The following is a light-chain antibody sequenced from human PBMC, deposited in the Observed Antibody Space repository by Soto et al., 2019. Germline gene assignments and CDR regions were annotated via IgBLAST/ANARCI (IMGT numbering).Light chain of an antibody. CDR2: DAS. CDR1: QDISNY. Sequence: DIQMTQSPSSLSASVGDRVTITCQASQDISNYLNWYQQKPGKAPKLLIYDASNLETGVPSRFSGSGAGTDLTFTISSLQPEDSATYYWQQEENRPPTFGGGTKVEIK. CDR3: QQEENRPPT. J-gene: IGKJ4*01. V-gene: IGKV1-33*01.